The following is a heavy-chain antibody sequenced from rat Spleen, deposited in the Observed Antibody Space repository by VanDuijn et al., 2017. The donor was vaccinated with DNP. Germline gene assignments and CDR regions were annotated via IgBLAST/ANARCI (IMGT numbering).Heavy chain of an antibody. Sequence: EVQLVESGGGLVQPGRSLKLSCAASGFTFSDYNMAWVRQAPKKGLEWVATIIYDGSRTYYRDSVKGRFTISRDNPKSTLFLQMDSLRSEDTATYYCATHRFGYWGQGTLVTVSS. V-gene: IGHV5S10*01. CDR3: ATHRFGY. CDR1: GFTFSDYN. J-gene: IGHJ3*01. CDR2: IIYDGSRT.